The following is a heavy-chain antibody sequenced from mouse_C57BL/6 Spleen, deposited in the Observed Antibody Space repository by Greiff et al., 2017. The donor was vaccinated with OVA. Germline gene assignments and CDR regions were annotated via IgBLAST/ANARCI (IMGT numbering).Heavy chain of an antibody. Sequence: EVKVVESGGGLVQPGGSLKLSCAASGFTFSDYYMYWVRQTPEKRLEWVAYISHGGGSTYYPDTVKGRFTISRANAKSTLYLKMSRLKSEDTAVYYCARREATVVGRAMDYWGQGTSVTVSS. CDR2: ISHGGGST. CDR3: ARREATVVGRAMDY. V-gene: IGHV5-12*01. J-gene: IGHJ4*01. CDR1: GFTFSDYY. D-gene: IGHD1-1*01.